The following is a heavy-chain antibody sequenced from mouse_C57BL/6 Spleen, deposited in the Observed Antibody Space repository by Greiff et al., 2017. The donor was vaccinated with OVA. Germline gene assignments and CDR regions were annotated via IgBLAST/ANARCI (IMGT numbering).Heavy chain of an antibody. J-gene: IGHJ2*03. D-gene: IGHD2-4*01. CDR1: GFTFTDYC. CDR3: SRDDYYVYY. CDR2: INPGDGDT. Sequence: EVQLQQSGAELVKPGASVKLSCTASGFTFTDYCMHWVKQKPEQGLEWIGKINPGDGDTNYAPKFEGKATLTADTTSNTAYLQLSSLTSEDTAVYYCSRDDYYVYYWGWGTSITVSS. V-gene: IGHV14-2*01.